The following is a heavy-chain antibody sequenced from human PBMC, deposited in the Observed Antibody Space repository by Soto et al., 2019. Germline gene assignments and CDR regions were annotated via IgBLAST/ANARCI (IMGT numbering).Heavy chain of an antibody. V-gene: IGHV1-2*04. Sequence: ASVKVSCKASGYTFTGYYMHWVRQAPGQGLEWMGWINPNSGGTNYAQKFQGWVTMTRDTSISTAYMELSRLRSDDTAVYYCATAYQPLPYYYYGMDVWGQGTTVTVSS. CDR2: INPNSGGT. CDR3: ATAYQPLPYYYYGMDV. J-gene: IGHJ6*02. CDR1: GYTFTGYY. D-gene: IGHD2-2*01.